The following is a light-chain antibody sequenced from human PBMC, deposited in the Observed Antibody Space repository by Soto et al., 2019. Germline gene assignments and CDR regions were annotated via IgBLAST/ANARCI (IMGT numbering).Light chain of an antibody. Sequence: QSVLTQPPSVSGAPGQRVTISCTGSSSNIGAGYDVHWYQQLPGTAPKLLIYGNTNRPSGVPDRFSGSKSGYSASLTISGLQAEDEADYYCCSTAGGFYVFGTGTKVTVL. CDR1: SSNIGAGYD. CDR2: GNT. J-gene: IGLJ1*01. CDR3: CSTAGGFYV. V-gene: IGLV1-40*01.